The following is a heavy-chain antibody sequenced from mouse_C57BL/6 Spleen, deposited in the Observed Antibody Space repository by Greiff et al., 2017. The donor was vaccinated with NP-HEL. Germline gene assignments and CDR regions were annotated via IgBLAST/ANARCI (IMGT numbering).Heavy chain of an antibody. CDR3: AIPNGYRDAMDY. CDR1: GYTFTSYW. V-gene: IGHV1-50*01. CDR2: IDPSDSYT. J-gene: IGHJ4*01. Sequence: VQLQQPGAELVKPGASVKLSCKASGYTFTSYWMQWVKQRPGQGLEWIGEIDPSDSYTNYNQKFKGKATLTVDTSSSTAYMQLSSLTSEDSAVYYWAIPNGYRDAMDYGGQGTSVPVSS. D-gene: IGHD2-2*01.